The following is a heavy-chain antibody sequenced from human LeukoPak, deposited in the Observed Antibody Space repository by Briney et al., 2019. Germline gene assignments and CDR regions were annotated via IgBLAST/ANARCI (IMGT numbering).Heavy chain of an antibody. CDR1: GGSISGYY. CDR3: ARSVPSLDYLFDS. J-gene: IGHJ5*01. V-gene: IGHV4-59*08. CDR2: IYNSGIT. D-gene: IGHD4-11*01. Sequence: PLETLSLTCTVSGGSISGYYWTWIRQLPGKGLEWIGYIYNSGITNYNPSLKSRVTVSVDTSKNQFSLRLTSVTAADTAVYYCARSVPSLDYLFDSWGHGTLVTVSS.